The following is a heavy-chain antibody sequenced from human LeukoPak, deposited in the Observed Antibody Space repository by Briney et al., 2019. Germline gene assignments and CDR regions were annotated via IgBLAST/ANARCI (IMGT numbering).Heavy chain of an antibody. J-gene: IGHJ4*02. D-gene: IGHD3-10*01. CDR2: ISSSSRYI. CDR3: ASEGEYYYGYFY. CDR1: GFTFSSYS. Sequence: GGSLRLSCAASGFTFSSYSMNWVRQAPGKGLEWVSCISSSSRYIYYADSVKGRFTISRDNAKNSLYLQMNSLGVEDTAVYYCASEGEYYYGYFYWGQGTPVTVSS. V-gene: IGHV3-21*01.